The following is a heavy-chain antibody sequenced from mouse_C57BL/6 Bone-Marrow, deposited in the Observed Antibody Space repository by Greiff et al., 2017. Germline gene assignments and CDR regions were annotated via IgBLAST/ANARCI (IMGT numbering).Heavy chain of an antibody. CDR2: ISSGGSYP. V-gene: IGHV5-6*01. D-gene: IGHD1-1*01. CDR3: ARHAVVAPLDY. Sequence: EVMLVESGGDLVKPGGSLKLSCAASGFTFSSYGMSWVRQTPDKRLAWVATISSGGSYPYYPDSVKGRFTISRDNAKNTLYLQMSSLKSEDTAMYYCARHAVVAPLDYWGQGTTLTVSS. J-gene: IGHJ2*01. CDR1: GFTFSSYG.